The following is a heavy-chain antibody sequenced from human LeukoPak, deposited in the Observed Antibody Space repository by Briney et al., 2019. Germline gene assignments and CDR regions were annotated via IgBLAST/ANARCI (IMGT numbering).Heavy chain of an antibody. J-gene: IGHJ2*01. V-gene: IGHV1-69*04. CDR3: ARGSSSSWPYWYFDL. D-gene: IGHD6-13*01. CDR1: GYTLTELS. Sequence: SVKVSCKVSGYTLTELSMHWVRQAPGQGLEWMGRIIPILGIANYAQKFQGRVTITADKSTSTAYMELTSLRSEDTAVYYCARGSSSSWPYWYFDLWGRGTLVTVSS. CDR2: IIPILGIA.